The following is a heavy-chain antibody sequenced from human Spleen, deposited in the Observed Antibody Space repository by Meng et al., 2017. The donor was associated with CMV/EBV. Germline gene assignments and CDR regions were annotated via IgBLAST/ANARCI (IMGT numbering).Heavy chain of an antibody. J-gene: IGHJ6*02. CDR3: AKDTRVVPAANGAPYYYGMDV. CDR1: GFTFSDYY. V-gene: IGHV3-9*01. D-gene: IGHD2-2*01. CDR2: ISWNSGSI. Sequence: SLKISCAASGFTFSDYYMSWIRQAPGKGLEWVSGISWNSGSIGYADSVKGRFTISRDNAKNSLYLQMNSLRAEDTALYYCAKDTRVVPAANGAPYYYGMDVWGQGTTVTVSS.